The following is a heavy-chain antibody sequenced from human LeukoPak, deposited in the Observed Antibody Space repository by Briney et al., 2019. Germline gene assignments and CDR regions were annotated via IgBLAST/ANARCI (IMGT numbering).Heavy chain of an antibody. CDR2: ISGSGGST. V-gene: IGHV3-23*01. D-gene: IGHD3-3*01. Sequence: GGSLRLSCAASGFTFSSYAMSWVRQAPGKGLEWISSISGSGGSTYYADSVKGRFTISRDNSKNTLYLQMNSLGAEDTAVYYCAKEPSTIFGVVSHDYWGQGTLVTVSS. CDR3: AKEPSTIFGVVSHDY. CDR1: GFTFSSYA. J-gene: IGHJ4*02.